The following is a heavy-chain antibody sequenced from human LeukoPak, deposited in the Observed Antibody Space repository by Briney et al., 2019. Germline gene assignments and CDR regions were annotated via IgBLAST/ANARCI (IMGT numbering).Heavy chain of an antibody. Sequence: ASVKVSCKAAVCTFTSYAISWGRQGPGQGLEWMGGGVPIFGTANYAQKFQGRCTITADESTSTAYMQLRSLRSEDPAVYYCARHRNIVGPTNYYHGLDLWAKGPTVRVPS. CDR3: ARHRNIVGPTNYYHGLDL. V-gene: IGHV1-69*13. D-gene: IGHD1-26*01. CDR2: GVPIFGTA. CDR1: VCTFTSYA. J-gene: IGHJ6*04.